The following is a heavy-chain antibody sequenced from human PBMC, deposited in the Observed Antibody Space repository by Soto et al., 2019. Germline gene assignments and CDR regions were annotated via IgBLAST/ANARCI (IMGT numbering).Heavy chain of an antibody. V-gene: IGHV1-69*08. J-gene: IGHJ4*02. CDR3: ARDSPDSAASIAAAG. CDR2: IIPTLGIA. D-gene: IGHD6-13*01. Sequence: QVQLVQSGAEVKKPGSSVKVSCKASGGTFSSYTISWVRQAPGQGLEWMGRIIPTLGIANYAQKFQGRVTITADKSTSTAYMELSSLRSEDTAVYYCARDSPDSAASIAAAGWGQGTLVTVSS. CDR1: GGTFSSYT.